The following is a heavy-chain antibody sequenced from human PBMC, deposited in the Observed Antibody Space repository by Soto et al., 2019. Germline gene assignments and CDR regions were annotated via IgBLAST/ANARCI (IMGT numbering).Heavy chain of an antibody. D-gene: IGHD2-2*02. CDR1: GYTFTSYD. V-gene: IGHV1-8*01. J-gene: IGHJ6*02. CDR2: MNPNSGNT. Sequence: ASVKVSCKASGYTFTSYDINWVRQATGQGLEWMGWMNPNSGNTGYAQKFQGRVTITRNTSISTAYMELSSLRSEDTAVYYCASLTRYCSSTSCYTRKPYYYYGMDVWGQGTTVTVSS. CDR3: ASLTRYCSSTSCYTRKPYYYYGMDV.